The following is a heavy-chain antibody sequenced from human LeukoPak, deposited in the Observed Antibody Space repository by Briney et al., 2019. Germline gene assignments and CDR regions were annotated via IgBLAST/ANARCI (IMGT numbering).Heavy chain of an antibody. Sequence: GESLRLSCVASGISISSYGMHWVRQAPGKGLDWVAGIWFDGSNEYYADSVKGRCTISRDNSKNTLYLEMIGLRAEDSAIYYCAREGGGFCSGFDCPGIDDWGRGTLVTVS. CDR3: AREGGGFCSGFDCPGIDD. CDR1: GISISSYG. J-gene: IGHJ4*02. V-gene: IGHV3-33*01. D-gene: IGHD3-9*01. CDR2: IWFDGSNE.